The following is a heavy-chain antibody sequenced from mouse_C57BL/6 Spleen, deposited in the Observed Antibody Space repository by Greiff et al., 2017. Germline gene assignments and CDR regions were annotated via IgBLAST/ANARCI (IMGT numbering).Heavy chain of an antibody. CDR1: GFTFSDYG. D-gene: IGHD2-10*01. CDR3: AIPYYGNDVDY. J-gene: IGHJ2*01. V-gene: IGHV5-17*01. CDR2: ISSGSSTI. Sequence: EVKLVESGGGLVKPGGSLKLSCAASGFTFSDYGMHWVRQAPERGLEWVAYISSGSSTIYYAAKVKGRFTISRDNAKNTLFLQMTSPASEATARYYCAIPYYGNDVDYWGQGTTRTVSS.